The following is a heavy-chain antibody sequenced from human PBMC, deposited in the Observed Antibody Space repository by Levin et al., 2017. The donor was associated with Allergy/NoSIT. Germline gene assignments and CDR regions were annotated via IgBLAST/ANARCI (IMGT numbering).Heavy chain of an antibody. CDR2: ISGSGGST. D-gene: IGHD6-19*01. CDR3: AKVEGQWLASYYFDY. V-gene: IGHV3-23*01. Sequence: QSSETLSLTCAASGFTFSSYAMSWVRQAPGKGLEWVSAISGSGGSTYYADSVKGRFTISRDNSKNTLYLQMNSLRAEDTAVYYCAKVEGQWLASYYFDYWGQGTVVTVSS. J-gene: IGHJ4*02. CDR1: GFTFSSYA.